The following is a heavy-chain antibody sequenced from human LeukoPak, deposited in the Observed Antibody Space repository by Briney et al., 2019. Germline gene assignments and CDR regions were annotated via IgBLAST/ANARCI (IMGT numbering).Heavy chain of an antibody. V-gene: IGHV3-23*01. CDR2: ISGSGGST. CDR3: AKSRSGWYSDWFDR. D-gene: IGHD6-19*01. CDR1: GFTFSSYA. J-gene: IGHJ5*02. Sequence: GGSLRLSCAASGFTFSSYAMSWVRQAPGKGLEWVSAISGSGGSTFYADSVKGRITIPRDNSKNTLYLQMNSLRAEDTAVYYCAKSRSGWYSDWFDRWGKGTLVTVSS.